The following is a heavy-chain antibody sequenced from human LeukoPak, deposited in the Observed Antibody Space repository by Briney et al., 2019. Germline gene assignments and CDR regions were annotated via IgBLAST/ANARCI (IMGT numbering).Heavy chain of an antibody. CDR1: GFAFNTYA. D-gene: IGHD6-19*01. CDR2: ISGSGGST. Sequence: GRSLRLSCAASGFAFNTYAMHWVRQAPGKGLEWVSAISGSGGSTYYADSVKGRFTISRDNSKNTLYLQMNSLRAEDTAVYYCAKDSRAVAGYYDYWGQGTLVTVSS. V-gene: IGHV3-23*01. CDR3: AKDSRAVAGYYDY. J-gene: IGHJ4*02.